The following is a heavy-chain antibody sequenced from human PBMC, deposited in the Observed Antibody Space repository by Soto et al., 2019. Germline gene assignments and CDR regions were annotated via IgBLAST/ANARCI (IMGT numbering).Heavy chain of an antibody. CDR3: AHRVLRTVFGLVTTTAIYFDF. J-gene: IGHJ4*02. CDR2: IYWDDDK. Sequence: QITLNESGPTQVKPRQTLTLTCTFSGFSLTTSGVGGGWIRQSPGKAPEWLALIYWDDDKRYSPSLKSRLTITKDTSKNQAVLTMPDLDPADTATYYCAHRVLRTVFGLVTTTAIYFDFWGQGTPVAVSS. D-gene: IGHD3-3*01. V-gene: IGHV2-5*02. CDR1: GFSLTTSGVG.